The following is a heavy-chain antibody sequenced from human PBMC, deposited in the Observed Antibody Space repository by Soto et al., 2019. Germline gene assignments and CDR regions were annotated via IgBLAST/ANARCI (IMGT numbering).Heavy chain of an antibody. V-gene: IGHV4-59*01. CDR2: IYYSGST. CDR1: GGSISSYY. Sequence: SETLSLTCTVSGGSISSYYWSWIRQPPGKGLEWIGYIYYSGSTTYNPSLKSRVTISVDTSKNQFSLKLSSVTAADTAVYYCARYYYYDSSGYSTGYYFDYWGQGTLVTVSS. CDR3: ARYYYYDSSGYSTGYYFDY. J-gene: IGHJ4*02. D-gene: IGHD3-22*01.